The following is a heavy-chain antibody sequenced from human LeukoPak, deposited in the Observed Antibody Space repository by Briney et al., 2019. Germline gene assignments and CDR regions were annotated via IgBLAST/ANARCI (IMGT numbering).Heavy chain of an antibody. CDR1: GYPFSAHF. V-gene: IGHV7-4-1*02. CDR3: VRGTPTPGMDY. D-gene: IGHD3-10*01. CDR2: IDTTTGNP. Sequence: ASVKVSCKASGYPFSAHFLNWVRQAPAQGLEWMGNIDTTTGNPRYAQDFTGRFVFSLDTSVSTAYLQITSLKADDTAAYYCVRGTPTPGMDYWGQGTPVTVSS. J-gene: IGHJ4*02.